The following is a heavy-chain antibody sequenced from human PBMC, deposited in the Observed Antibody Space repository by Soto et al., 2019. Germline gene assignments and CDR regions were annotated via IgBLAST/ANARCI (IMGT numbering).Heavy chain of an antibody. V-gene: IGHV4-59*08. CDR2: IYHSGST. Sequence: QVQLQESGPGLVKPSETLSLTCTVCGDSISNYYWSWIRQPPGKGLEWIGYIYHSGSTKYNPSLKSRVNISVAPSKNQFSLRLSSVTAADSAVYYCARSGDYTNYFVFYMDVWGKGTKVTVSS. D-gene: IGHD4-17*01. CDR3: ARSGDYTNYFVFYMDV. J-gene: IGHJ6*03. CDR1: GDSISNYY.